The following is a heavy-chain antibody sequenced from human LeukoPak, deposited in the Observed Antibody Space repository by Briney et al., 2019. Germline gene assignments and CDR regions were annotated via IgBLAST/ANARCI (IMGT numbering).Heavy chain of an antibody. CDR2: IIPIFGIA. CDR1: GGTFSSYA. V-gene: IGHV1-69*04. J-gene: IGHJ5*02. Sequence: SVKVSCKASGGTFSSYAISWVRQAPGQGLEWMGRIIPIFGIANYAQKFQGRVTITADKSTSTAYMELSSLRSEDTAVYYCARGRKEYSSSSATQRFDPWGQGTLVTVSS. CDR3: ARGRKEYSSSSATQRFDP. D-gene: IGHD6-6*01.